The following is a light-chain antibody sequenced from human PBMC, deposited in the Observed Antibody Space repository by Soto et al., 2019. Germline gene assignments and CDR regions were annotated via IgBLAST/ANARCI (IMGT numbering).Light chain of an antibody. V-gene: IGKV3-15*01. CDR2: GTS. CDR1: QSVNSN. J-gene: IGKJ1*01. Sequence: VLTQSPATLSLSPGERATLSCRASQSVNSNLAWYQQKAAQAPRLLIYGTSTRATGIPARFSGGGSGTDFTLTISSLQFEDFAVYYCQQYNNWPRTFGQGTKVDIK. CDR3: QQYNNWPRT.